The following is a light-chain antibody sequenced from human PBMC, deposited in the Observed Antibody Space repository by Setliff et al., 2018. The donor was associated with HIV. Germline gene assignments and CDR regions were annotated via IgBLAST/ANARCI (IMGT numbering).Light chain of an antibody. CDR2: DVN. CDR3: SSYTTTRTRA. Sequence: QSALPQPASVSGSPGQSITISCTGTSSDIGGYNFVSWYQQHPGKAPKLMIYDVNDRPSGVSNRFSGSKSGNTASLTISGLQAEDEADYYCSSYTTTRTRAFGGGTKVTV. CDR1: SSDIGGYNF. J-gene: IGLJ3*02. V-gene: IGLV2-14*01.